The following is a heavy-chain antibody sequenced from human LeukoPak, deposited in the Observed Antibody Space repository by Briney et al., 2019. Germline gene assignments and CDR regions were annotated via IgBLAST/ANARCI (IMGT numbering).Heavy chain of an antibody. V-gene: IGHV4-59*01. CDR1: GGSISSYY. CDR2: IYYSGST. J-gene: IGHJ5*02. D-gene: IGHD3-3*01. Sequence: SETLSLTCTVSGGSISSYYWSWIRQPPGKGLEWIGYIYYSGSTNYNPSLKSRVTISVDTSKNQFSLKLSSVTAADTAVYYCARCARPYYDFWSGYYHPDGNWFDPWGQGTLVTVSS. CDR3: ARCARPYYDFWSGYYHPDGNWFDP.